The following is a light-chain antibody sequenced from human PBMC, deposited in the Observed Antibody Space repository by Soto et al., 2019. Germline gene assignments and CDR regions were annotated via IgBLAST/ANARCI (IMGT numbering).Light chain of an antibody. CDR1: QSISNH. Sequence: DIQMTQSPSSLSASVDDRVIITCRASQSISNHLNWYQQKPGKAPKLLIFAASSLQSGVPSRSSGSRSGPDFTLTISSLQPEDFATYYCQQSYSSPPTFGQGTKVDIK. V-gene: IGKV1-39*01. CDR3: QQSYSSPPT. J-gene: IGKJ1*01. CDR2: AAS.